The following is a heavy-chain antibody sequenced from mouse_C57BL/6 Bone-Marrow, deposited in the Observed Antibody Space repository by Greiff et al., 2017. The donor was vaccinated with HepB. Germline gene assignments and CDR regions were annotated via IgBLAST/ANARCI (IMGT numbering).Heavy chain of an antibody. D-gene: IGHD2-2*01. J-gene: IGHJ2*01. CDR2: IYPGSGNT. CDR1: GYSFTSYY. Sequence: QVHVKQSGPELVKPGASVKISCKASGYSFTSYYIHWVKQRPGQGLEWIGWIYPGSGNTKYNEKFKGKATLTADTSSSTAYMQLSSLTSEDSAVYYCARWGYDFDYWGQGTTLTVAS. CDR3: ARWGYDFDY. V-gene: IGHV1-66*01.